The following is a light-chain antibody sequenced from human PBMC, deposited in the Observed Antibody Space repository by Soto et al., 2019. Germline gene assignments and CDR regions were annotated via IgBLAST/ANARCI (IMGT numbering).Light chain of an antibody. CDR3: QQFDSVPCT. CDR2: DAS. J-gene: IGKJ2*02. CDR1: QDIKNY. V-gene: IGKV1-33*01. Sequence: IQMTQSPSSLSTSVGDRVTITCQASQDIKNYLIWYQHKAGRAPKLLIYDASTLETGVSSRLSGSGSGTHFTLTISSLQPEDIATYYCQQFDSVPCTFGQGTKLEMK.